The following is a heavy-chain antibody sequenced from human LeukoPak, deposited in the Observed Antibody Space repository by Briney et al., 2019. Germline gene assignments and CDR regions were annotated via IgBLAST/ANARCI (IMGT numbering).Heavy chain of an antibody. J-gene: IGHJ3*02. D-gene: IGHD2/OR15-2a*01. CDR2: ISSSSSTI. Sequence: GGPLRLSCAASGFPFSSYSMNWVRQAPGKGLEWVSYISSSSSTIYYADSVKGRFTISRDNAKNSLYLQMNSLRAEDTAVYYCARDSIYDAFDIWGQGTMVTVSS. CDR3: ARDSIYDAFDI. V-gene: IGHV3-48*04. CDR1: GFPFSSYS.